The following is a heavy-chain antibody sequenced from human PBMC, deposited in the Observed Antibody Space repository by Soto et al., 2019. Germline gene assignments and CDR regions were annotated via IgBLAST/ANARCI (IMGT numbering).Heavy chain of an antibody. CDR2: ISGTGT. V-gene: IGHV3-23*01. CDR1: GFTFTTYA. Sequence: AGGSLRLSCAASGFTFTTYAMSWVRQAPGKGLEWVSVISGTGTYYADSVKGRFTISRDNSKNTLYLQMNSLRAEDTAVYYCAKSDLVSRVATDFDYWGQGTLVTVSS. J-gene: IGHJ4*02. D-gene: IGHD1-1*01. CDR3: AKSDLVSRVATDFDY.